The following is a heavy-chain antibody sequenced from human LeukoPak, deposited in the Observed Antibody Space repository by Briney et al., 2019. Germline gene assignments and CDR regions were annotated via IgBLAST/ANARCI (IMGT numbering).Heavy chain of an antibody. Sequence: PGASLRLSCAASGFSVSYNYMSWVRQAPARGLEWVSVIYAGGDTYYADSVKGRFTISRDNSKNTVYLQMHSLRADDTAVYYCARISGTLCFDLWGLGTLVTVSS. CDR2: IYAGGDT. D-gene: IGHD1-7*01. V-gene: IGHV3-66*01. CDR3: ARISGTLCFDL. CDR1: GFSVSYNY. J-gene: IGHJ4*02.